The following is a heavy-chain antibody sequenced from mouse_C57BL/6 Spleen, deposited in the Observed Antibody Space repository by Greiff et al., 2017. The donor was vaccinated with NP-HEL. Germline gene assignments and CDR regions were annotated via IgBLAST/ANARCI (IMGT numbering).Heavy chain of an antibody. CDR1: GYTFTSYT. J-gene: IGHJ4*01. CDR3: ARTTVVALYAMDN. V-gene: IGHV1-4*01. D-gene: IGHD1-1*01. Sequence: QVQLQQSGAELARPGASVKMSCKASGYTFTSYTMHWVKQRPGQGLEWIGYINPSSGYTKYNRTFKDKATLTADKSSSTAYMQLSSLTSEDSAVYYCARTTVVALYAMDNWGQGNSDTVSS. CDR2: INPSSGYT.